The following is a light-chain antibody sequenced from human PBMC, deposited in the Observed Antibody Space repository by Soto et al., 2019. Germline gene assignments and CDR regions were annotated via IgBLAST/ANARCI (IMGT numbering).Light chain of an antibody. J-gene: IGKJ2*01. CDR2: GAS. Sequence: EIVLTQSPGTLSLSPGERATLSCRASQSVSSSFLAWYQQKPGQAPRLLIHGASSRATGIPDRFSGSGSGTDFSLTISRLGPEDFAVYYCQQFGGSPPYTFGQGTKV. CDR3: QQFGGSPPYT. V-gene: IGKV3-20*01. CDR1: QSVSSSF.